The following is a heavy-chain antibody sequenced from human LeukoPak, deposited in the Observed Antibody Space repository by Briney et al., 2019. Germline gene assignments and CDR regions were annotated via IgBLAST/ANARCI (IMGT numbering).Heavy chain of an antibody. V-gene: IGHV3-21*01. CDR2: ISSSSSYI. Sequence: PGGSLRLSCAASGFTFSSYSMNWVRQAPGKGLEGVSSISSSSSYIYYADSVKGRFTISRDNAKNSLYLQMNSLRAEDTAVYYCARVSYGDSYFDYWGQGTLVTVSS. CDR3: ARVSYGDSYFDY. J-gene: IGHJ4*02. CDR1: GFTFSSYS. D-gene: IGHD4-17*01.